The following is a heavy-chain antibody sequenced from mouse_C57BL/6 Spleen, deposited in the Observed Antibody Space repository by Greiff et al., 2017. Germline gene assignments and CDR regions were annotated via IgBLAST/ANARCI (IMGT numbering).Heavy chain of an antibody. V-gene: IGHV5-16*01. CDR1: GFTFSDYY. Sequence: EVKLVESEGGLVQPGSSMKLSCTASGFTFSDYYMAWVRQVPEKGLEWVANINYDGSSTYYLDSLKSRFIISRDNAKNILYLQMSSLKSEDTATYYCARDPCSSYLWYFDVWGTGTTVTVSS. CDR3: ARDPCSSYLWYFDV. CDR2: INYDGSST. D-gene: IGHD1-1*01. J-gene: IGHJ1*03.